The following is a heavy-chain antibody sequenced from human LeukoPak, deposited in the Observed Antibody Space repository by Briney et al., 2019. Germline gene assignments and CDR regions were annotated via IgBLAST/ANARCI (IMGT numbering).Heavy chain of an antibody. J-gene: IGHJ6*03. CDR2: INWNGGST. V-gene: IGHV3-20*04. CDR1: GFTFDDYG. Sequence: GGSLRLSCAASGFTFDDYGMSWARQAPGKGLEWVSGINWNGGSTGYADSVKGRFTISRDNAKNSLYLQMNSLRAEDTALYYCARDSSGDYYYYMDVWGKGTTVTVSS. CDR3: ARDSSGDYYYYMDV. D-gene: IGHD3-22*01.